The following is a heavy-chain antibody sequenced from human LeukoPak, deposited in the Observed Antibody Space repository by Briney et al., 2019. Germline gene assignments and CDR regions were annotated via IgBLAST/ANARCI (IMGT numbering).Heavy chain of an antibody. CDR2: IIPIFGTA. Sequence: ASVEVSCKASGGTFSSYAISWVRQAPGQGLEWMGGIIPIFGTANYAQKFQGRVTITADESTSTAYMELSSLRSEDTAVYYCARDRGEVLLDYWGQGTLVTVSS. D-gene: IGHD3-10*01. CDR3: ARDRGEVLLDY. J-gene: IGHJ4*02. V-gene: IGHV1-69*13. CDR1: GGTFSSYA.